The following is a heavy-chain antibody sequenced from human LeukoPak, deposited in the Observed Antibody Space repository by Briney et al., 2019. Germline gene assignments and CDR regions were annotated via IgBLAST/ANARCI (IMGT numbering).Heavy chain of an antibody. CDR1: GFTFDDYG. Sequence: GGSLRLSCAASGFTFDDYGMSWVRQAPGKGLEWVSVIYSGQNTYYADSVKGRFTISRDNSKNTVYLQMNRLRVEDTAVYYCARGLEMTDPFGYWSQGTLVTVSS. CDR2: IYSGQNT. CDR3: ARGLEMTDPFGY. J-gene: IGHJ4*02. V-gene: IGHV3-66*02. D-gene: IGHD5-24*01.